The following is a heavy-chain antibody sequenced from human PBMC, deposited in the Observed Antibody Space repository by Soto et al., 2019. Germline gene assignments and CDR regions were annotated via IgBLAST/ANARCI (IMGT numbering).Heavy chain of an antibody. CDR3: ARVGSGSYYHYYYYGMDV. Sequence: PSETLSLTCAVYGGSFSGYYWSWIRQPPGKGLEWIGEINHSGSTNYNPSLKSRVTISVDTSKNQFSLKLSSVTAADTAVYYCARVGSGSYYHYYYYGMDVWGQGTTVTFYS. CDR2: INHSGST. D-gene: IGHD3-10*01. V-gene: IGHV4-34*01. J-gene: IGHJ6*02. CDR1: GGSFSGYY.